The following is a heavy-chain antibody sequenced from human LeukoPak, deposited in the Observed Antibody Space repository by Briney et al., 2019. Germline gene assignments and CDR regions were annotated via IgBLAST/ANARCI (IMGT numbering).Heavy chain of an antibody. Sequence: GGSLRLSCAASGFTFSSYEMNWVRQAPGKGLEWVSYISSSGSTIYYADSGKGRFTISRDNAKNSLYLQMNSLRAEDTAVYYCARDGIAVAGTVFDYWGQGTLVTVSS. CDR2: ISSSGSTI. D-gene: IGHD6-19*01. CDR3: ARDGIAVAGTVFDY. J-gene: IGHJ4*02. CDR1: GFTFSSYE. V-gene: IGHV3-48*03.